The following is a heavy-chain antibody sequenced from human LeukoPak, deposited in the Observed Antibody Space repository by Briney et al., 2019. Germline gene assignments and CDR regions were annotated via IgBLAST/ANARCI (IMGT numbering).Heavy chain of an antibody. D-gene: IGHD3-16*01. CDR2: IQYDASNK. CDR1: GFTFSNYG. V-gene: IGHV3-30*02. Sequence: GGSLRLSCAASGFTFSNYGMHSVRQAPGKGLEWVAFIQYDASNKYYSDSVKGRFTISRDNSKNTLYLQMNSLRPEDTAVYYCAKITDPQFDIWGQGTMVTVSS. CDR3: AKITDPQFDI. J-gene: IGHJ3*02.